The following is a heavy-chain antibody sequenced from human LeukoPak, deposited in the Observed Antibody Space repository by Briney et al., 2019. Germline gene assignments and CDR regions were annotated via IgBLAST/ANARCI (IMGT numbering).Heavy chain of an antibody. J-gene: IGHJ4*02. V-gene: IGHV3-30*02. CDR2: IHYDGSNN. Sequence: GGSLRLSCAASGFTFSSYAMHWVRQAPGKGLKWVAFIHYDGSNNYYADSVKGRFTISRDNSKNTLYLQMNTLRADDTAVCYCAKDHGSSDWYYFDYWGQGTLVTVSS. D-gene: IGHD6-13*01. CDR1: GFTFSSYA. CDR3: AKDHGSSDWYYFDY.